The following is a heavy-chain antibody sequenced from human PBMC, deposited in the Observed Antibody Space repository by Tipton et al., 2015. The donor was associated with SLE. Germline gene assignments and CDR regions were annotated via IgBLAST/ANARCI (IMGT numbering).Heavy chain of an antibody. CDR2: IRYDGSNK. V-gene: IGHV3-30*02. Sequence: SLRLSCAASGFTFSSYGMHWVRQAPGKGLEWVAFIRYDGSNKYYADSVKGRFTISRDNSKNTLYLQMNSLRAEDTAVYYCAKDRYCSGGSCYSPEYFQHWGQGTLVTVSS. D-gene: IGHD2-15*01. J-gene: IGHJ1*01. CDR3: AKDRYCSGGSCYSPEYFQH. CDR1: GFTFSSYG.